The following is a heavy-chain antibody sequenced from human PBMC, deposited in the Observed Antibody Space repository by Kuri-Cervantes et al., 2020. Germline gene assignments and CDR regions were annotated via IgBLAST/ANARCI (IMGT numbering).Heavy chain of an antibody. J-gene: IGHJ4*02. CDR3: ARGGIIEDNYYDSSGYKNFDY. CDR1: GGSISSYY. D-gene: IGHD3-22*01. Sequence: SETLSLTCTVSGGSISSYYWSWIRQPPGKGLEWIGEITHSGSTNYNPSLKSRVTISVETSKNQFSLKLSSVTAADTAVYFCARGGIIEDNYYDSSGYKNFDYWGQGTLVTVSS. CDR2: ITHSGST. V-gene: IGHV4-34*01.